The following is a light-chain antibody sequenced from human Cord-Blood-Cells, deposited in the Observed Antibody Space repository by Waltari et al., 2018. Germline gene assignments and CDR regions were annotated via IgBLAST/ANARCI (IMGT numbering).Light chain of an antibody. CDR1: SSDVGGYNY. J-gene: IGLJ3*02. V-gene: IGLV2-14*01. CDR2: DVS. Sequence: QSALTQPASVSGSPGQSITISCTGTSSDVGGYNYVPWYPQHPGKAPKLMIYDVSKRPSGVSNRFSGSKSGNTASLTISGLQAEDEADYYCSSYTSSSTYWVFGGGTKLTVL. CDR3: SSYTSSSTYWV.